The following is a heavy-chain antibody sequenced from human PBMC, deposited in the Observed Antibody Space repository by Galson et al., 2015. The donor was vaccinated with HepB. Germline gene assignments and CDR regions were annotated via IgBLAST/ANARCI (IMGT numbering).Heavy chain of an antibody. CDR2: ISAYNGNT. V-gene: IGHV1-18*01. CDR1: GYTFTSYG. CDR3: ARDYASSWSGIFPGGYYYYMDV. J-gene: IGHJ6*03. Sequence: SVKVSCKASGYTFTSYGISWVRQAPGQGLEWMGWISAYNGNTNYAQKLQGRVTMTTDTSTSTAYMELRSLRSDDTAVYYCARDYASSWSGIFPGGYYYYMDVWGKGTTVTVSS. D-gene: IGHD3-3*01.